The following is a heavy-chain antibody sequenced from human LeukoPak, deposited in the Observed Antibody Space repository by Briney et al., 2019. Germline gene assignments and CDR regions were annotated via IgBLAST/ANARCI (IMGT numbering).Heavy chain of an antibody. V-gene: IGHV4-4*02. CDR1: GGSISSSNW. CDR3: ARVRVAATISFDY. D-gene: IGHD2-15*01. Sequence: SGTLSLTCAVSGGSISSSNWWSWVRQPPGKGLEWIGEIYHSGGTNYNPSLKSRVTISVDKSKNQFSLKLSSVTAADTAVYYCARVRVAATISFDYWGQGTLVTVSS. J-gene: IGHJ4*02. CDR2: IYHSGGT.